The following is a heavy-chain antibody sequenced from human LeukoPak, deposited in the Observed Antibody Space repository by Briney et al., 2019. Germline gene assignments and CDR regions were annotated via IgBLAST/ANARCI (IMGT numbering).Heavy chain of an antibody. Sequence: TGGSLRLSCAASGFTFSSYSMNWVRQAPGKGLEWVSSISSSSSYIYYADSAKGRFTISRDNAKNSLYLQMNSLRAEDTAVYYCARDGTRVRGVILVMDVWGKGTTVTVSS. D-gene: IGHD3-10*01. V-gene: IGHV3-21*01. CDR3: ARDGTRVRGVILVMDV. CDR1: GFTFSSYS. CDR2: ISSSSSYI. J-gene: IGHJ6*03.